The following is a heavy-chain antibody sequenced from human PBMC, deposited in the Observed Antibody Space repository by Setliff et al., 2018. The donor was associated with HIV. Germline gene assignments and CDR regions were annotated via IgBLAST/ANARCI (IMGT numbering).Heavy chain of an antibody. CDR1: GGSFSSYY. CDR2: VNHSGST. CDR3: ARLTSGWPFDY. Sequence: SETLSLTCAVYGGSFSSYYWSWIRQPPGKGLEWIGEVNHSGSTNYNPSLKSRVNISVDTSNNQFSLKLSSVTAADTAVYYCARLTSGWPFDYWGQGSLVTVSS. V-gene: IGHV4-34*01. J-gene: IGHJ4*02. D-gene: IGHD3-10*01.